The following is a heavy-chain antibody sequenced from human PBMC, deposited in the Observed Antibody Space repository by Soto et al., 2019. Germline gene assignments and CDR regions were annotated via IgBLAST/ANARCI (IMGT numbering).Heavy chain of an antibody. V-gene: IGHV3-66*01. CDR2: IYSGGST. D-gene: IGHD2-2*01. CDR3: ARYSVYCSSTSCYAGFDI. J-gene: IGHJ3*02. CDR1: GFTVSSNY. Sequence: GGSLRLSCADSGFTVSSNYMSWVRQAPGKGQEWVSVIYSGGSTYYADSVKGRFTISRDNSKNTLYLQMNSLRAEDTAVYYCARYSVYCSSTSCYAGFDIWGQGTMVTVSS.